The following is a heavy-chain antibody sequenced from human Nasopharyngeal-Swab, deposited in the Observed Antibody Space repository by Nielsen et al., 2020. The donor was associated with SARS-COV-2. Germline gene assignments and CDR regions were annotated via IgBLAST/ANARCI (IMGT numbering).Heavy chain of an antibody. V-gene: IGHV3-48*01. Sequence: GGSLRLSCAASGFTFSSYSINWVRQAPGKGLEWVSYISSSSSTIYYADSVKGRFTISRDNAKNSLYLQMNSLRAEDTAVYYCAREHYYDSSGCYLLYYYYYMDVWGKGTTVTVSS. CDR2: ISSSSSTI. D-gene: IGHD3-22*01. CDR3: AREHYYDSSGCYLLYYYYYMDV. CDR1: GFTFSSYS. J-gene: IGHJ6*03.